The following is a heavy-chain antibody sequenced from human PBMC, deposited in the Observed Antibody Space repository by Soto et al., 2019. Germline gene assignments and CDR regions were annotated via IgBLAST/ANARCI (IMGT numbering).Heavy chain of an antibody. CDR2: TYFRSKWYN. V-gene: IGHV6-1*01. D-gene: IGHD5-12*01. Sequence: SQTLSLTCAISGDSVSSNTASWNWIRQSPSRGLEWLGRTYFRSKWYNDYAVSVKSRIIINPDTSNNQFSLQLNSVTPEDTAVYFCAKGDNLGPKTGYAFDPWGQGSMVTVSS. J-gene: IGHJ5*02. CDR1: GDSVSSNTAS. CDR3: AKGDNLGPKTGYAFDP.